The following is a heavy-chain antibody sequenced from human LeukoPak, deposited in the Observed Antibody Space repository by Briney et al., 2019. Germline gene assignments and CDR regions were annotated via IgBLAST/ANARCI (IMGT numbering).Heavy chain of an antibody. J-gene: IGHJ4*02. CDR3: ARGKDYYGDHIGFDS. CDR2: IYYSGST. Sequence: SETLSLTCTVSGGSISSYYWSWIRQPPGKGLEWIGYIYYSGSTNYNPSLKSRVTISVDTSKNQFSLKLSSVTAADTAVYYCARGKDYYGDHIGFDSWGQGTLVTVSS. CDR1: GGSISSYY. V-gene: IGHV4-59*01. D-gene: IGHD4-17*01.